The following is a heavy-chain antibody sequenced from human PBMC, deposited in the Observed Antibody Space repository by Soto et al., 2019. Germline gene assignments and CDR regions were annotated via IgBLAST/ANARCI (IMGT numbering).Heavy chain of an antibody. V-gene: IGHV3-21*01. D-gene: IGHD3-16*01. CDR2: ISSTSSYI. J-gene: IGHJ4*02. CDR1: GFTFSGYT. Sequence: GGSLRLSCTASGFTFSGYTMNWVRQAPGKGLEWVSFISSTSSYIYYADSVKGRFTISRDNAKNSLYLQMNSLRAGDTAVYYCARVGSSYAFDYWGQGTLVTVSS. CDR3: ARVGSSYAFDY.